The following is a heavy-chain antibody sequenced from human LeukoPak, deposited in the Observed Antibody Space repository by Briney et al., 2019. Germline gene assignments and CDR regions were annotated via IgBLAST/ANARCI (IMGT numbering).Heavy chain of an antibody. Sequence: SQTLSLTCTVSGGSISSGGYYWSWIRQHPGKGLEWIGYIYYSGSTYYNPSLKSRVTISVDTSKNQFSLKLSSVTAADTAVYYCARGRLESMQTTNSRSAWFDPRGQGTLVTVSS. V-gene: IGHV4-31*03. CDR2: IYYSGST. D-gene: IGHD2-8*01. CDR3: ARGRLESMQTTNSRSAWFDP. J-gene: IGHJ5*02. CDR1: GGSISSGGYY.